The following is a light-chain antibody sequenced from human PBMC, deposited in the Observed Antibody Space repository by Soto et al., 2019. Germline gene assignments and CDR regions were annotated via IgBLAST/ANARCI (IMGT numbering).Light chain of an antibody. V-gene: IGLV2-14*01. Sequence: QSVLTQPPSASGTPGQRVTISCSGSSSNIGSNTVNWYQQHPGKAPKLIIYEVSNRPSGVSNRFSGSKSGNTASLTISGLQAEDEADYYCSSYTTSSTWVFGGGTKLTVL. J-gene: IGLJ3*02. CDR3: SSYTTSSTWV. CDR2: EVS. CDR1: SSNIGSNT.